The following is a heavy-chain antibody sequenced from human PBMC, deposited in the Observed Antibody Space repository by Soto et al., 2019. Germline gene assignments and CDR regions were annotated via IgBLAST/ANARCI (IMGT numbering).Heavy chain of an antibody. CDR1: GYTFTSYG. CDR2: ISAYNGNT. J-gene: IGHJ3*02. D-gene: IGHD2-15*01. CDR3: ARTDIVVVVAAVAFDI. V-gene: IGHV1-18*01. Sequence: ASVKVSCKASGYTFTSYGISWVRQAPGQGLEWMGWISAYNGNTNYAQKLQGRVTMTTDTSTSTAYMELRSLRSYDTAVYYCARTDIVVVVAAVAFDIWGQGTMVTVSS.